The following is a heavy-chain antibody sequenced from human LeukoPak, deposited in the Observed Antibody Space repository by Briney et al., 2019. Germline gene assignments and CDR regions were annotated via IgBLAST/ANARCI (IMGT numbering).Heavy chain of an antibody. D-gene: IGHD3-22*01. CDR1: GYTFTGYY. J-gene: IGHJ5*02. Sequence: GASVTVSCKASGYTFTGYYMHLVRQAPGQGLEWMGWINPNSGGTNYAQKFQGTVTMTRDTSISTAYMELSRLRSDDTAMYYCARGVLAGYDSSGYPFYNRFDPWGQGTLVTVSS. CDR2: INPNSGGT. CDR3: ARGVLAGYDSSGYPFYNRFDP. V-gene: IGHV1-2*02.